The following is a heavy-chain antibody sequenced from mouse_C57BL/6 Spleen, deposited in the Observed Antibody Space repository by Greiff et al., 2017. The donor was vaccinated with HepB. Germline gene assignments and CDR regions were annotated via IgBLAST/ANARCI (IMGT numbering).Heavy chain of an antibody. Sequence: EVQVVESGGGLVKPGGSLKLSCAASGFTFSSYAMSWVRQTPEKRLEWVATISDGGSYTYYPDNVKGRFTISRDNAKNNLYLQMSHLKSEDTAMYYCATELGDYWGQGTTLTVSS. V-gene: IGHV5-4*01. CDR3: ATELGDY. CDR1: GFTFSSYA. CDR2: ISDGGSYT. J-gene: IGHJ2*01. D-gene: IGHD4-1*01.